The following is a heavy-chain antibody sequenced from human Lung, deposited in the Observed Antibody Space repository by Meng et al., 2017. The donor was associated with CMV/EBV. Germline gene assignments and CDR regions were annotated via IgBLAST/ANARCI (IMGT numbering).Heavy chain of an antibody. Sequence: GFTFGSYSMNWVRQAPGKGLEWVSSISSSSSYIYYADSVKGRFTISRDNAKNSLYLQMNSLRAEDTAVYYCARDGSGYDYVPNWFDPWGQGTLVTVSS. J-gene: IGHJ5*02. CDR2: ISSSSSYI. D-gene: IGHD5-12*01. V-gene: IGHV3-21*01. CDR1: GFTFGSYS. CDR3: ARDGSGYDYVPNWFDP.